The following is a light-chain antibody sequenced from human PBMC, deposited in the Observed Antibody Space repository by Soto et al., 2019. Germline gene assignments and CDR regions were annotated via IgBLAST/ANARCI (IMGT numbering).Light chain of an antibody. J-gene: IGKJ4*01. CDR1: QAIYNY. CDR2: AAS. Sequence: DIQMTQSPSSLSASVGDRVTITCRASQAIYNYLAWYQQKPGKVPTLLISAASTLQSGVPSRFSGSGSGTDVTLTIRSLQPEDVATYYCQKFSAVPTFGGGTNVEI. V-gene: IGKV1-27*01. CDR3: QKFSAVPT.